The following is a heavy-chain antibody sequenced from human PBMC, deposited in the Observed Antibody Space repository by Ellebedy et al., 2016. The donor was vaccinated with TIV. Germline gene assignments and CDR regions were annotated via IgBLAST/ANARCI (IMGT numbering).Heavy chain of an antibody. J-gene: IGHJ3*02. Sequence: GESLKISCAASGFTVSSNYMSWVRQAPGKGLEWVSVIYSGGSTFYADSVKGRFTISRDNSKNTLYLQMDSLRAEEAAVYYCAKGEVVTTIGAFDIWGQGTIVTVSS. CDR2: IYSGGST. V-gene: IGHV3-53*01. CDR1: GFTVSSNY. D-gene: IGHD2-21*02. CDR3: AKGEVVTTIGAFDI.